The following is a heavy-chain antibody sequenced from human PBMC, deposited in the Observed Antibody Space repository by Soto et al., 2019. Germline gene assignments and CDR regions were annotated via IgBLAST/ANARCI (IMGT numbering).Heavy chain of an antibody. CDR1: GGSISSYY. J-gene: IGHJ4*02. Sequence: PWETLSLTCTVSGGSISSYYWSWIRQPPGKGLEWIGYIYYSGSTNYNPSLKSRVTISVDTSKNQFSLKLSSVTAADTAVYYCARDLDYWGQGTLVTVSS. CDR3: ARDLDY. V-gene: IGHV4-59*01. CDR2: IYYSGST.